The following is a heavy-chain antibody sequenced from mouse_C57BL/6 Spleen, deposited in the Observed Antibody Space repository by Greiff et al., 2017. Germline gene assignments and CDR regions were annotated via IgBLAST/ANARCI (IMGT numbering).Heavy chain of an antibody. CDR1: GFNIKDYY. V-gene: IGHV14-1*01. CDR3: TTKGANWVDY. CDR2: IDPEDGDT. Sequence: VQLQQSGAELVRPGASVKLSCTASGFNIKDYYMHWVKQRPEQGLEWIGRIDPEDGDTEYAPKFQGKATMTADTSSTPAYLQLSSLTSEDTAVYYCTTKGANWVDYWGQGTTLTVSS. J-gene: IGHJ2*01. D-gene: IGHD4-1*01.